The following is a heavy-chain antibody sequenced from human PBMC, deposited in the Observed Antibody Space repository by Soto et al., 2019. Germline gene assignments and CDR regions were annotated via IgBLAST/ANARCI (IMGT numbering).Heavy chain of an antibody. J-gene: IGHJ5*02. V-gene: IGHV1-69*13. Sequence: SVKVSCKASGGTFSSYAISWVRQAPGQGLEWMGGIIPIFGTANYAQKLQDRVTITADESTSTAYMELSSLRSEDTAVYYCARDIPSGDSNWFDPWGQGTLVTVSS. CDR1: GGTFSSYA. D-gene: IGHD4-17*01. CDR2: IIPIFGTA. CDR3: ARDIPSGDSNWFDP.